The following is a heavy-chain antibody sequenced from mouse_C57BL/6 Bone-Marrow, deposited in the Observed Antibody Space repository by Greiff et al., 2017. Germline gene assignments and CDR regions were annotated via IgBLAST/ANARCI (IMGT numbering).Heavy chain of an antibody. J-gene: IGHJ2*01. CDR3: ASLAGTYFDY. CDR1: GFTFSSYG. CDR2: ISSGGSYT. D-gene: IGHD4-1*01. Sequence: EVKLVESGGDLVKPGGSLKLSCAASGFTFSSYGMSWVRQTPDKRLEWVATISSGGSYTYYPDSVKGRFTISRDNAKNTLYLQMSSLKSEDTAMYYCASLAGTYFDYWGQGTTLTVSS. V-gene: IGHV5-6*01.